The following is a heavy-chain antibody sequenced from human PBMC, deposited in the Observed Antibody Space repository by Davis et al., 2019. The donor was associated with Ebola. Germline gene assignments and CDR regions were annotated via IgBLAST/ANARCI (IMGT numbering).Heavy chain of an antibody. Sequence: GGSLRLSCAASGFTFSDYYMSWIRQAPGKGLEWVSYISSSGSTIYYADSVKGRFTISRDNAKNSLYLQMNSLRDEDTAVYYCARDTGVVAAIYYFDYWGQGTLVTVSS. CDR3: ARDTGVVAAIYYFDY. CDR2: ISSSGSTI. V-gene: IGHV3-11*04. J-gene: IGHJ4*02. CDR1: GFTFSDYY. D-gene: IGHD2-15*01.